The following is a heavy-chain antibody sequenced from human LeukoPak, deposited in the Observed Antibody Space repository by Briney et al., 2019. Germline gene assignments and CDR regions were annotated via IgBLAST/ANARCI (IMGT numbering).Heavy chain of an antibody. Sequence: GGSLRLSCAASGFTFSSYSMNWVRQAPGKGLEWVSYISSSSSTIYYADSVKGRFTISRDNAKNSLYLQMNSLRAEDTAVYYCAKAGWFGELHDAFDIWGQGTMVTVSS. CDR2: ISSSSSTI. J-gene: IGHJ3*02. CDR3: AKAGWFGELHDAFDI. CDR1: GFTFSSYS. V-gene: IGHV3-48*01. D-gene: IGHD3-10*01.